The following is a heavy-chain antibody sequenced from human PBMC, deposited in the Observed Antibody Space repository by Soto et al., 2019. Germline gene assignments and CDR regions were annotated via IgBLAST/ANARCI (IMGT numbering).Heavy chain of an antibody. V-gene: IGHV3-49*04. CDR1: GFTFGDYA. CDR3: TRDMGPRGYYYDSIGYYYYFDY. CDR2: IRSKAYGGTT. D-gene: IGHD3-22*01. Sequence: GGSLRLSCTASGFTFGDYAMSWVRQAPGKGLEWVGFIRSKAYGGTTEYAASVKGRFTISRDDSKSIAYLQMNSLKTEDTAVYYCTRDMGPRGYYYDSIGYYYYFDYWGQGTLVTVSS. J-gene: IGHJ4*02.